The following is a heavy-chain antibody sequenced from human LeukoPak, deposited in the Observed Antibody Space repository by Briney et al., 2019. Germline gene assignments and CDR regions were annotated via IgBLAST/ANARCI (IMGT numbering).Heavy chain of an antibody. Sequence: ASVKVSCKASGYTFTSYYMHWVRQAPGQGLEWMGIINPSGGSTSYAQKFQGRVTMTRDTSTSTVYMELSSLRSEDTAVYYCATHYYGSGSYYRIDYWGQGTLVTVSS. CDR2: INPSGGST. J-gene: IGHJ4*02. CDR1: GYTFTSYY. V-gene: IGHV1-46*01. CDR3: ATHYYGSGSYYRIDY. D-gene: IGHD3-10*01.